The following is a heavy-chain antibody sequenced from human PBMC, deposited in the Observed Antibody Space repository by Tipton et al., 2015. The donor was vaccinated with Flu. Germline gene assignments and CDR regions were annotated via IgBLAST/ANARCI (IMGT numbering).Heavy chain of an antibody. CDR3: ARDAGDFGGNPLAFDI. D-gene: IGHD4-23*01. Sequence: TLSLTCTVSGGSISSSRYYWGWIRQPPGKGLEWIGSIYHSGTAYYNPSLKSRVTISVDTSKNQISLKLSSVTAADTAVYYCARDAGDFGGNPLAFDIWGQGTMVTVSS. V-gene: IGHV4-39*07. J-gene: IGHJ3*02. CDR2: IYHSGTA. CDR1: GGSISSSRYY.